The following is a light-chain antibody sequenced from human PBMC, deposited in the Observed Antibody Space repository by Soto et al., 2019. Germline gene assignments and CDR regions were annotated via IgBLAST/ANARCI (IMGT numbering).Light chain of an antibody. CDR2: EVN. J-gene: IGLJ2*01. Sequence: QSVLTQPASVSGSPGQSITISCTGTSSDVGGYNYVSWYQQHPGKAPKLMIFEVNNRPSGVSSRFSGSKSGNTASLTISGLQAEDEADYYCSSYTSTSTLVFGGGTKLTVL. V-gene: IGLV2-14*01. CDR3: SSYTSTSTLV. CDR1: SSDVGGYNY.